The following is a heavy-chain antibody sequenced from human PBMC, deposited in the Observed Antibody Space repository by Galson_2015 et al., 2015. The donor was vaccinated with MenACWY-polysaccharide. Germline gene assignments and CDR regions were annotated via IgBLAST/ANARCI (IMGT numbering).Heavy chain of an antibody. Sequence: SETLSLTCTVSGGSLSGSYWSWTRQPPGQGLEWLGYIYYSGSTNYNPSLKSRVTMSLDISKNQFSLKLSSVTAADTAVYYCARSGTSTSWLYYYYGMDVWGQGTTVTVSS. V-gene: IGHV4-59*01. CDR3: ARSGTSTSWLYYYYGMDV. J-gene: IGHJ6*02. CDR2: IYYSGST. CDR1: GGSLSGSY. D-gene: IGHD2-2*01.